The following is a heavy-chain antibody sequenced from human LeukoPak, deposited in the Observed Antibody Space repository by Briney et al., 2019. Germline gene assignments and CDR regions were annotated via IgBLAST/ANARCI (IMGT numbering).Heavy chain of an antibody. J-gene: IGHJ4*02. CDR3: ARVNRNTNFDY. Sequence: SETLSLTCTVSGGSISSSSYYWGWIRQPPGKGLEWIGYIYYSGSTNYNPSLKSRVTISVDTSKNQFSLKLSSVTAADTAVYYCARVNRNTNFDYWGQGTLVTVSS. D-gene: IGHD1-14*01. CDR2: IYYSGST. CDR1: GGSISSSSYY. V-gene: IGHV4-61*05.